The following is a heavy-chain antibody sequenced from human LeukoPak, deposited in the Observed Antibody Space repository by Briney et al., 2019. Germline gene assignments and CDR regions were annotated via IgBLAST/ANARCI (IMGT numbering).Heavy chain of an antibody. Sequence: GGSLRLSCAASGLTVSSNYMSWVRQAPGKGLELVGRIKSKTDGETTDYAAPVKGRFTISRDDSKNTLYLQMNSLKTEDTAVYYCIWNDAGDYWGQGTLVTVSS. J-gene: IGHJ4*02. V-gene: IGHV3-15*01. CDR2: IKSKTDGETT. D-gene: IGHD1-1*01. CDR1: GLTVSSNY. CDR3: IWNDAGDY.